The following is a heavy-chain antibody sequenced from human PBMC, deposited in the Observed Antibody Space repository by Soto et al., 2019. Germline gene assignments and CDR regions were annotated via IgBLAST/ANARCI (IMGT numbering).Heavy chain of an antibody. CDR2: ISVSGGST. CDR3: ASPAGYTSTWYSPSYDY. D-gene: IGHD6-13*01. J-gene: IGHJ4*02. CDR1: GFTFSSHA. Sequence: GWSLRLSCTAPGFTFSSHAMTWVRQAPGKGLEWVSSISVSGGSTYDADSVKGRFTISRDNSKNTLYLQMNSLRAEDTAVYYCASPAGYTSTWYSPSYDYWGQGTLVTVSS. V-gene: IGHV3-23*01.